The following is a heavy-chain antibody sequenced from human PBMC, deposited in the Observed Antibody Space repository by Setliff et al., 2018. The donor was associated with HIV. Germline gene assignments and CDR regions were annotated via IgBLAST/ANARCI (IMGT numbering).Heavy chain of an antibody. Sequence: ASVKVSCKASGYTFTGYYMHWVRQAPGQGLEWMGWISGDNAKTNYAQKLQGRVTMTADTSTTTAYMELRSLVSDDTAVYYCARQGRKFLEWFSPRGPMDVWGKGTTVTVSS. CDR1: GYTFTGYY. D-gene: IGHD3-3*01. V-gene: IGHV1-18*04. J-gene: IGHJ6*04. CDR2: ISGDNAKT. CDR3: ARQGRKFLEWFSPRGPMDV.